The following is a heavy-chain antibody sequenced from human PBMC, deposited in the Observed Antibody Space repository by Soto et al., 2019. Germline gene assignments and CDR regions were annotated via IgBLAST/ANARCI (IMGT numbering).Heavy chain of an antibody. J-gene: IGHJ6*02. V-gene: IGHV4-34*01. CDR1: GGSFSGYY. Sequence: SETLSLTCAVYGGSFSGYYWSWIRQPPGKGLEWIGEINHSGSTNYNPSLKSRVTISVDTSKNQFSLKLSSVTAADTAVYYCARLPSYYYYGMDVWGQRTTVTVSS. CDR2: INHSGST. CDR3: ARLPSYYYYGMDV.